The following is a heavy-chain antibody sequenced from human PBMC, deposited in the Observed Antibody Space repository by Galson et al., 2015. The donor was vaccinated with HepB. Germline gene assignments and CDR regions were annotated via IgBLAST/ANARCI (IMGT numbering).Heavy chain of an antibody. CDR3: ARDRGVDCSSTSCYAGHYYYYYYMDV. V-gene: IGHV1-2*06. CDR2: INPNSGGT. CDR1: GYTFTGYY. J-gene: IGHJ6*03. Sequence: SVKVSCKASGYTFTGYYMHWVRQAPGQGLEWMGRINPNSGGTNYAQKFQGRVTMTRDTSISTAYMELSRLRSDDTAVYYCARDRGVDCSSTSCYAGHYYYYYYMDVWGKGTTVTVSS. D-gene: IGHD2-2*01.